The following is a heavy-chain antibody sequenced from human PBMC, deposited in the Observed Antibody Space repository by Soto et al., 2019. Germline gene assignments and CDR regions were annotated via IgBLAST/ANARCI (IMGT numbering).Heavy chain of an antibody. J-gene: IGHJ4*02. D-gene: IGHD2-21*02. V-gene: IGHV1-46*02. Sequence: QVQLVQSGAEVKKPGASVKVSCKPSGYTFNTYYLHWVRQAPGQALEWMGVIHPSGGGTTYAQKXRXXXTXXRDTSTTTVFMELSSLRSDDTAVYYCARGGHIAVVTASFDYWGQGTLVTVSS. CDR1: GYTFNTYY. CDR3: ARGGHIAVVTASFDY. CDR2: IHPSGGGT.